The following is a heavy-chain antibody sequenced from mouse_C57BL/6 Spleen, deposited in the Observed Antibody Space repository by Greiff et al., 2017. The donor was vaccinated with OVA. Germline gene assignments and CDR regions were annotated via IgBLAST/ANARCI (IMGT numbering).Heavy chain of an antibody. CDR2: INPNNGGT. D-gene: IGHD2-2*01. J-gene: IGHJ1*03. Sequence: VQLKESGPELVKPGASVKMSCKASGYTFTDYNMHWVKQSHGKSLEWIGYINPNNGGTSYNQKFKGKATLTVNKSSSTAYMELRSLTSEDSAVYYCARWFPWYFDVWGTGTTVTVSS. V-gene: IGHV1-22*01. CDR3: ARWFPWYFDV. CDR1: GYTFTDYN.